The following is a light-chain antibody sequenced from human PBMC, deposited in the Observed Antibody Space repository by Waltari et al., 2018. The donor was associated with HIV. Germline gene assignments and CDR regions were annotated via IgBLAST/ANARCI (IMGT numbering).Light chain of an antibody. Sequence: QSALTQPPSTSGTPGQTVTIPCSGSSSNIGDNYVSWYQHLPGTAPKLLIYRNSQRPSGVRDRLSGSKSGSSAYLAINDLRSEDEAEYHCAAWDDSLSGWVFGGGTNLTVL. CDR3: AAWDDSLSGWV. V-gene: IGLV1-47*01. J-gene: IGLJ3*02. CDR1: SSNIGDNY. CDR2: RNS.